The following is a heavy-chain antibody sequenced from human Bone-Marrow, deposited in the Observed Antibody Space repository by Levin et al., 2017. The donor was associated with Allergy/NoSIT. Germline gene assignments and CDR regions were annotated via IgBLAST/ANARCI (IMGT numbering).Heavy chain of an antibody. V-gene: IGHV4-59*13. D-gene: IGHD5-12*01. CDR2: ISYSGGT. Sequence: SQTLSLTCTVSGDSISSYYWSWIRQPPGKGLEWIGYISYSGGTNYNPSLKSRVTISIDTSKNQFSLRLSSVTAADTAVYYCARSRVATGNFDYWGQGTLVTVSS. CDR3: ARSRVATGNFDY. J-gene: IGHJ4*02. CDR1: GDSISSYY.